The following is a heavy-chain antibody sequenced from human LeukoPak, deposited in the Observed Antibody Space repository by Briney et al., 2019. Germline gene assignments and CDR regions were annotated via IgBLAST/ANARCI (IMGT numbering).Heavy chain of an antibody. D-gene: IGHD4-17*01. CDR3: ARSPYGDYPLYYYYYYYMDV. V-gene: IGHV4-34*01. J-gene: IGHJ6*03. CDR1: GFTFSSYS. Sequence: GSLRLSCAASGFTFSSYSMNWVRQPPGKGLEWIGEINHSGSTNYNPSLKSRVTISVDTSKNQFSLKLSSVTAADTAVYYCARSPYGDYPLYYYYYYYMDVWGKGTTVTISS. CDR2: INHSGST.